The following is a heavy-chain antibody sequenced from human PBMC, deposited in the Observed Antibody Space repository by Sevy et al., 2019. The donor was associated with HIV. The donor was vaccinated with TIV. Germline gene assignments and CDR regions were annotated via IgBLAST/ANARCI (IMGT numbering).Heavy chain of an antibody. D-gene: IGHD3-22*01. CDR2: IRGSGGST. V-gene: IGHV3-23*01. CDR1: GFTFSSYV. CDR3: AKEYTSGYS. J-gene: IGHJ4*02. Sequence: GGSLRLSCAASGFTFSSYVLSWVRLAPAKGLEWVSTIRGSGGSTDYADSVKGRFSISRDNSKNTMYLEMNSLRAEDTAVYYCAKEYTSGYSWGQGTLVTVSS.